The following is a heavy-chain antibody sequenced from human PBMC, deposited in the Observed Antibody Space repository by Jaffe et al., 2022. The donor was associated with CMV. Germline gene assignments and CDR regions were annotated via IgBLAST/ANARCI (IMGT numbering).Heavy chain of an antibody. J-gene: IGHJ5*02. Sequence: QVQLVESGGGVVQPGRSLRLSCAASGFTFSSYGMHWVRQAPGKGLEWVAVISYDGSNKYYADSVKGRFTISRDNSKNTLYLQMNSLRAEDTAVYYCAKDPSIMVPSPTHNWFDPWGQGTLVTVSS. CDR1: GFTFSSYG. CDR2: ISYDGSNK. V-gene: IGHV3-30*18. CDR3: AKDPSIMVPSPTHNWFDP. D-gene: IGHD2-8*01.